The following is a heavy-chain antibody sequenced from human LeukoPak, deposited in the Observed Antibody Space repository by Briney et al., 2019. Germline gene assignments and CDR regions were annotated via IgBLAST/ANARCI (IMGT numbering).Heavy chain of an antibody. CDR2: IKSKTDGGTT. V-gene: IGHV3-15*01. J-gene: IGHJ4*02. CDR1: GFTFSNAW. Sequence: GGSLRLSCAASGFTFSNAWMSWVRQAPGKGLEWVGRIKSKTDGGTTDYAAPVKGRFTISRDDSKNTLYLQMNSLKTGDTAVYYCTTGVGSGSYFHWGQGTLVTVSS. CDR3: TTGVGSGSYFH. D-gene: IGHD1-26*01.